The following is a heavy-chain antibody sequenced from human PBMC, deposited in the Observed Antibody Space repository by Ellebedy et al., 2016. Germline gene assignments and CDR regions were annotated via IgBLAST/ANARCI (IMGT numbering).Heavy chain of an antibody. Sequence: GGSLRLXCAASGFTFSSYWMSWVRQAPGKGLEWVANIKQDGSEKYYVDSVKGRFTISRDNAKNSLYLQMNSLRAEDTAVYYCAVWPGDGDRYFDYWGQGTLVTVSS. D-gene: IGHD4-17*01. CDR2: IKQDGSEK. V-gene: IGHV3-7*01. J-gene: IGHJ4*02. CDR3: AVWPGDGDRYFDY. CDR1: GFTFSSYW.